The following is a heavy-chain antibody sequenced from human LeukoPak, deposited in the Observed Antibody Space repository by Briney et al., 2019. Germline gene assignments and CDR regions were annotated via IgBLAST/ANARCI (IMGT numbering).Heavy chain of an antibody. CDR1: GGSMRSSSHY. CDR3: ARLAAGTWSYDY. J-gene: IGHJ4*02. Sequence: SETLSLTCSVSGGSMRSSSHYWGWVRQPPGKELQWIGSLYYSGRTFYTPSLESRVTMSIDTSNNQFSLRMSSVTAADTAVYYCARLAAGTWSYDYWGQGSLVTVSS. V-gene: IGHV4-39*01. CDR2: LYYSGRT. D-gene: IGHD6-25*01.